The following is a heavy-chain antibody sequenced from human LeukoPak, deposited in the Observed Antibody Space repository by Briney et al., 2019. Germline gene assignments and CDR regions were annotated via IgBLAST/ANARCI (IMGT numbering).Heavy chain of an antibody. V-gene: IGHV1-2*02. CDR1: GYTFTGYY. D-gene: IGHD6-13*01. J-gene: IGHJ4*02. Sequence: ASVKVSCKASGYTFTGYYMHWVRQAPGQGLEWMGWINPNSGGTNYAQKFQGRVTMTRDTSISTAYMELSRLRSDDTAVYYCARDLERYSSSWVFDYWGQGTLVTVSS. CDR3: ARDLERYSSSWVFDY. CDR2: INPNSGGT.